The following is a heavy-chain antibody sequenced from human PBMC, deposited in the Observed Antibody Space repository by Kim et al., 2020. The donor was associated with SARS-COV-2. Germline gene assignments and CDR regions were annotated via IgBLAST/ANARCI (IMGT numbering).Heavy chain of an antibody. Sequence: SETLSLTCTVSGGSISSGGYYLSWIRQHPGKGLEWIGYIYYSGSTYYNPSLKSRVTISVDTSKNQFSLKLSSVTAADTAVYYCARVSGITIFGVVITGPFDYWGQGTLVTVSS. CDR3: ARVSGITIFGVVITGPFDY. CDR2: IYYSGST. V-gene: IGHV4-31*03. J-gene: IGHJ4*02. CDR1: GGSISSGGYY. D-gene: IGHD3-3*01.